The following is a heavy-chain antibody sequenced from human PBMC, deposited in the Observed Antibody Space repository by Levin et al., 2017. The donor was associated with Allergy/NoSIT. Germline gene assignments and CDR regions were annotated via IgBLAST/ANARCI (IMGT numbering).Heavy chain of an antibody. V-gene: IGHV3-33*01. CDR2: IWYDGSNK. Sequence: QRGESLKISCAASGFTFSSYGMHWVRQAPGKGLEWVAVIWYDGSNKYYADSVKGRFTISRDNSKNTLYLQMNSLRAEDTAVYYCAREQVEQYFFDYWGQGTLVTVSS. J-gene: IGHJ4*02. CDR1: GFTFSSYG. D-gene: IGHD1/OR15-1a*01. CDR3: AREQVEQYFFDY.